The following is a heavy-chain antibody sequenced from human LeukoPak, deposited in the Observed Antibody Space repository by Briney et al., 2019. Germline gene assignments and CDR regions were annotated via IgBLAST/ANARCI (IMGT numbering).Heavy chain of an antibody. V-gene: IGHV3-23*01. CDR3: ANEGAWGSYHLDPFDY. D-gene: IGHD3-16*02. CDR1: GFTFSNYA. Sequence: GSLRLSCAASGFTFSNYALSWVRQAPGKGLEWVSATSGSGRNTYHADSVKGRFTISRDNSKNTLYLQMNSLRAEDTAVYYCANEGAWGSYHLDPFDYWGQGTLVTVSS. CDR2: TSGSGRNT. J-gene: IGHJ4*02.